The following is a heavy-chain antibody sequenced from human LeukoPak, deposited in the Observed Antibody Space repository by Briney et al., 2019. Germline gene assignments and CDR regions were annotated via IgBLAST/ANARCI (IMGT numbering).Heavy chain of an antibody. Sequence: SETLSLTCTVSGGSISGYYWSWIRQPPGKGLEWIVYIHYSGSTNYNPSLKSRVTISVDTSENQFSLKLSSVSAADTAVYCCARQASWLPYFDLWGRGTLVTVSS. V-gene: IGHV4-59*08. CDR2: IHYSGST. D-gene: IGHD6-13*01. CDR3: ARQASWLPYFDL. CDR1: GGSISGYY. J-gene: IGHJ2*01.